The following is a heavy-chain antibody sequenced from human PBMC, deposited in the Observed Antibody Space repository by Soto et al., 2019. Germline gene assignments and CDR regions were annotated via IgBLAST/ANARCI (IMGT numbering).Heavy chain of an antibody. CDR1: GFTFSSYA. Sequence: GGSLRLSCAASGFTFSSYAMSWVRQAPGKGLEWVSAISGSGGSTYYADSVKGRFTISRDNSKNTLYLQMNSLRAEDTAVYYCARFYYDSSGYLPSPYYYYYGMDVWGQGTTVTVSS. V-gene: IGHV3-23*01. J-gene: IGHJ6*02. D-gene: IGHD3-22*01. CDR3: ARFYYDSSGYLPSPYYYYYGMDV. CDR2: ISGSGGST.